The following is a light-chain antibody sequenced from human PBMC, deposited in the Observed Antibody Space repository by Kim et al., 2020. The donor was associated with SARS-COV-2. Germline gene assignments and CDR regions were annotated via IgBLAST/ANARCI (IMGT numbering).Light chain of an antibody. CDR2: QDS. Sequence: SYELTQPPSVSVSPGQTASITCSGDKLGDKYACWYQLKPGQSPVLVIYQDSKRPSGLSARFSGSYSGNTATLTLSGPQAMAEADYYCQAWDSSTGVFVTG. CDR1: KLGDKY. CDR3: QAWDSSTGV. V-gene: IGLV3-1*01. J-gene: IGLJ1*01.